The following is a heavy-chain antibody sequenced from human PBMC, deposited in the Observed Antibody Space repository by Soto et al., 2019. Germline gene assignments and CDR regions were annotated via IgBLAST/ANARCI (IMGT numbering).Heavy chain of an antibody. J-gene: IGHJ4*02. CDR2: INAGNGNT. Sequence: QVQIVQSGAEEKKPGASVKVSCKASGYTFTSYAMHWVRQAPGQSLEWMGWINAGNGNTKYSQKFQGRVTITRDTASSTANMELSSLRSEDTAVYYRARDVAAADYWVQGTLVTFSA. CDR1: GYTFTSYA. CDR3: ARDVAAADY. V-gene: IGHV1-3*05. D-gene: IGHD6-13*01.